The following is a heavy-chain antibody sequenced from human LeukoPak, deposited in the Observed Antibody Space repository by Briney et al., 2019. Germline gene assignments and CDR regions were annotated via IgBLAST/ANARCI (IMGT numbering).Heavy chain of an antibody. CDR3: ARDRGYSGYDFDY. J-gene: IGHJ4*02. D-gene: IGHD5-12*01. Sequence: ASVKLSCKAYGYTFNSYYIHWVRQAPGQGLEWMGIINPSGGSASQAQKFQGRVTMTIDTSTSTVYMELSSLRSEDTAVYYCARDRGYSGYDFDYGGQGTLVTVSS. CDR2: INPSGGSA. CDR1: GYTFNSYY. V-gene: IGHV1-46*02.